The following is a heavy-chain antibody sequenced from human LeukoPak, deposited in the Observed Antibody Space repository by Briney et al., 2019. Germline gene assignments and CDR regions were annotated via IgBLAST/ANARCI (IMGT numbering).Heavy chain of an antibody. CDR3: ARGKEYYGSGSYFYFDY. Sequence: SETLSLTCTVSGGSISSSSYYWGWIRQPPGKGLEWIGSIYYSGSTYYNPSLKSRVTISVDTSKNQFSLKLSSVTAADTAVYYCARGKEYYGSGSYFYFDYWGQGTLVTVSS. D-gene: IGHD3-10*01. CDR2: IYYSGST. CDR1: GGSISSSSYY. V-gene: IGHV4-39*01. J-gene: IGHJ4*02.